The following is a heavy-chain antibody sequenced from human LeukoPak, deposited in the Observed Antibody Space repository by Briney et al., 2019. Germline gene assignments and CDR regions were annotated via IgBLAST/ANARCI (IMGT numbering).Heavy chain of an antibody. V-gene: IGHV4-59*08. D-gene: IGHD4-23*01. J-gene: IGHJ4*02. Sequence: KTSQTLSLTCTVSGGSLSDSISSSFWSWIRQPPGKGLEWIGYIYYSVTTNYNPSLKSRVTISVDTSKNQFSLNLSSVSAADTAVYYWARLAATAVTQNYYFDYWGQGTLVTVSS. CDR1: GGSLSDSISSSF. CDR3: ARLAATAVTQNYYFDY. CDR2: IYYSVTT.